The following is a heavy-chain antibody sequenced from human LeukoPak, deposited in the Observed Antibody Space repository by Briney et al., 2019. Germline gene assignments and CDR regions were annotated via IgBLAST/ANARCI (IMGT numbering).Heavy chain of an antibody. CDR3: ARDSRRLAGTGIDY. D-gene: IGHD6-13*01. CDR2: ISAYNGNT. Sequence: ASVKVSCKASGYIFTSYGISWVRQAPGRGLEWMGWISAYNGNTNYAQKLQGRVTMTTDTSTSTAYMELRSLRSDDTAVYYCARDSRRLAGTGIDYWGQGTLVTVSS. CDR1: GYIFTSYG. J-gene: IGHJ4*02. V-gene: IGHV1-18*01.